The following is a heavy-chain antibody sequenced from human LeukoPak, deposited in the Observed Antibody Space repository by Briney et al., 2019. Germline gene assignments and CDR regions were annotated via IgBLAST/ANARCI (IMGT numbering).Heavy chain of an antibody. J-gene: IGHJ5*02. CDR1: GGTFSSYA. CDR2: IIPIFGTA. CDR3: ARDTRIAAAGTRRYNWFDP. D-gene: IGHD6-13*01. Sequence: SVKVSCKASGGTFSSYAISWVRQAPGQGLEWMGGIIPIFGTANYAQKFQGRVTITTDESTSTAYMELSSLRSEDTAVYYCARDTRIAAAGTRRYNWFDPWGQGTLVTVPS. V-gene: IGHV1-69*05.